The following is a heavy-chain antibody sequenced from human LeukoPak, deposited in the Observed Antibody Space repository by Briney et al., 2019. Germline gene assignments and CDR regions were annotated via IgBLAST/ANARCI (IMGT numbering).Heavy chain of an antibody. CDR2: IKQDGSEK. CDR3: ARDPDYDSSGYPDG. V-gene: IGHV3-7*01. J-gene: IGHJ4*02. Sequence: GGSLRLSCAASGFTFSSYWMSWVRQAPGKGLEWVANIKQDGSEKYYVDSVKGRFTISRDNAKNSLYLQMNSLRAEDTAVYYRARDPDYDSSGYPDGWGQGTLVTVSS. CDR1: GFTFSSYW. D-gene: IGHD3-22*01.